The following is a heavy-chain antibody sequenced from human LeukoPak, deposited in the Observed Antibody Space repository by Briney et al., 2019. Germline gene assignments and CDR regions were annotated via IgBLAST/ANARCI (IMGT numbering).Heavy chain of an antibody. Sequence: PGGSLRLSCAASGFTFSSYGMHWVRQAPGKGLEWVAVIWYDGSNKYYADSVKGRFTISRDNSKNTLYLQMNSLRAEDTAVYYCAKDSGRHTPQDYWGQGTLVTVSS. CDR1: GFTFSSYG. CDR3: AKDSGRHTPQDY. J-gene: IGHJ4*02. D-gene: IGHD1-26*01. V-gene: IGHV3-33*06. CDR2: IWYDGSNK.